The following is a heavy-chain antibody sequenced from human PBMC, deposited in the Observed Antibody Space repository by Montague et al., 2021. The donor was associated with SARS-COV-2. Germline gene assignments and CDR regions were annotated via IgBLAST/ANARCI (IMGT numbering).Heavy chain of an antibody. CDR1: GDFVSSDGYY. D-gene: IGHD3-10*01. V-gene: IGHV4-31*03. Sequence: TLSLTCTISGDFVSSDGYYWSWICQHPGKGLEWIGDIYYSGSTHYNPSLKSRVTISVDTSKNQFSLKLSSVTAADTAVYYCAREVMGSVNYYQAIKYGLDVWGQGTTVTVSS. CDR2: IYYSGST. CDR3: AREVMGSVNYYQAIKYGLDV. J-gene: IGHJ6*02.